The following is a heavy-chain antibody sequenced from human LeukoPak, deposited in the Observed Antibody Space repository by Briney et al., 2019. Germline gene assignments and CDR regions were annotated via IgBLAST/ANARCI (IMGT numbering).Heavy chain of an antibody. Sequence: GGSLRLSCAASGFIFSRAWMSWVRQAPGKGLEWVGFIRSKAYGGTTEYAASVKGRFTISRDDSKSIAYLQMNSLKTEDTAVYYCTRGPIYDSSGFTEPAFDYWGQGILVTVSS. CDR2: IRSKAYGGTT. V-gene: IGHV3-49*04. CDR3: TRGPIYDSSGFTEPAFDY. CDR1: GFIFSRAW. D-gene: IGHD3-22*01. J-gene: IGHJ4*02.